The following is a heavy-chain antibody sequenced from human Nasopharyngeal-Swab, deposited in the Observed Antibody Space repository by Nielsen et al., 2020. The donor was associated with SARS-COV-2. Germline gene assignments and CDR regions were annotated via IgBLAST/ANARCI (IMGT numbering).Heavy chain of an antibody. CDR3: AKDFNVDTAMVTYYYGMDV. V-gene: IGHV3-43*02. CDR1: GFTFDDYA. D-gene: IGHD5-18*01. Sequence: GESLKISCAASGFTFDDYAMHWVRQAPGKGLEWVSLISGDGGSTYYADSVKGRFTISRDNSKNSLYLQMNSLRTEDTALYYCAKDFNVDTAMVTYYYGMDVWGQGTTVTVSS. CDR2: ISGDGGST. J-gene: IGHJ6*02.